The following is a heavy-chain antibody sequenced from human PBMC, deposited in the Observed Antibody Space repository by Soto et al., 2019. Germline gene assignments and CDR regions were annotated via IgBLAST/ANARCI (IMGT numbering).Heavy chain of an antibody. Sequence: PGGSLRLSCKASGFSFSSNSMGWLRQAPGKGLEWVSAISGSGGSTYYADSVKGRFTISRDNSKNTLYLQMNSLRAEDTAVYYCAKPFIAAAGPSYFDYWGQGTLVTVSS. J-gene: IGHJ4*02. D-gene: IGHD6-13*01. CDR1: GFSFSSNS. V-gene: IGHV3-23*01. CDR3: AKPFIAAAGPSYFDY. CDR2: ISGSGGST.